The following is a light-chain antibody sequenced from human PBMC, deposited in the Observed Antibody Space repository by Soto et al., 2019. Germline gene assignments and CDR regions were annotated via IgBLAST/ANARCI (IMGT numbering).Light chain of an antibody. CDR1: SSDIGGYNY. J-gene: IGLJ1*01. Sequence: QSVLTQPPSASGSPGQSVTISCTGTSSDIGGYNYVSWYQHHPGKAPRLLIYEVFKRPSGVPNRFSGSKSGNRASLTVSGLQAEAEADYYCSSYAGYNNFVFGTGTKLTVL. V-gene: IGLV2-8*01. CDR3: SSYAGYNNFV. CDR2: EVF.